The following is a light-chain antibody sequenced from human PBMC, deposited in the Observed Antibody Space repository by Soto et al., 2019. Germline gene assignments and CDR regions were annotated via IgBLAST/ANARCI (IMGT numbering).Light chain of an antibody. CDR2: DAS. Sequence: EIVLTQSPATLSLSPGERATLSCRASQSVSSYLAWYQQKPGQAPRLLIYDASNRATGIPARFSGSGSGTDFTLTISCLEPEDFAVYYCQQRSNWPPVTFGGGTKVDIK. V-gene: IGKV3-11*01. CDR3: QQRSNWPPVT. J-gene: IGKJ4*01. CDR1: QSVSSY.